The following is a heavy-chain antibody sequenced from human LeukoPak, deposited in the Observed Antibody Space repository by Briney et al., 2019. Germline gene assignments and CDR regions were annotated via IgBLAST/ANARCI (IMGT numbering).Heavy chain of an antibody. CDR3: ARELRYDNSDSGAF. Sequence: SVKVSCKAPGGTFSSYAISWVRQAPGQGLEWMGGIIPIFGTANYAQKFQGRVTITADESTSTAYMELSSLRSDDTAVYYCARELRYDNSDSGAFWGQGTVVTVSS. V-gene: IGHV1-69*13. CDR1: GGTFSSYA. D-gene: IGHD3-22*01. CDR2: IIPIFGTA. J-gene: IGHJ3*01.